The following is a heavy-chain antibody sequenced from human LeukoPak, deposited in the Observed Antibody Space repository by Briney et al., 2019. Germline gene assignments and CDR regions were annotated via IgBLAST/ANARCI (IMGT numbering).Heavy chain of an antibody. Sequence: ASVKVSCKASGYTCTSYGISWVRQAPGQGLEWMGWISAYNGNTNYAQKLQGRVTMTTDTSTSTAYVELRSLRSDDTAVYYCAATVNYYYYMDVWGKGTTVTVSS. D-gene: IGHD4-11*01. V-gene: IGHV1-18*01. CDR3: AATVNYYYYMDV. J-gene: IGHJ6*03. CDR2: ISAYNGNT. CDR1: GYTCTSYG.